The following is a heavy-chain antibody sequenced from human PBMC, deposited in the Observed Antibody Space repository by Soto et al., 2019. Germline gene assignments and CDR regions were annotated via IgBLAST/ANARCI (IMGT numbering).Heavy chain of an antibody. CDR3: ARAGKKLLWFGELIYYYYGMDV. Sequence: SETLSLTCAVSGGSISSSNWWSWVRQPPGKGLEWIGEIYHSGSTNYNPSLKSRVTISVDKSKNQFSLKLSSVTAADTAVYYCARAGKKLLWFGELIYYYYGMDVWGQGTKVTVSS. D-gene: IGHD3-10*01. CDR1: GGSISSSNW. CDR2: IYHSGST. V-gene: IGHV4-4*02. J-gene: IGHJ6*02.